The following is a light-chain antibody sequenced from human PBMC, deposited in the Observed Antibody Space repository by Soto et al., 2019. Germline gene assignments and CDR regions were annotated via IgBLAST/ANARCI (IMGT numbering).Light chain of an antibody. J-gene: IGKJ5*01. V-gene: IGKV1-9*01. Sequence: IQLTQSPSSLSTSVGDRVTITCRASQAISNYLAWYQQKPGEAPKLLIYAASTLQSGVPSRFSGSESGTDFTLTISSLQPEDFATYYCQQVNSYPIPFGQGTRLEIK. CDR1: QAISNY. CDR2: AAS. CDR3: QQVNSYPIP.